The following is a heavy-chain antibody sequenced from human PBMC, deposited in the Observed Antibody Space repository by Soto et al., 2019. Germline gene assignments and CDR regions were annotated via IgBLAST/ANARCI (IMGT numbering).Heavy chain of an antibody. Sequence: QVQLQESGPGLVKPSDTLSLTCAVSGYSISSSNWWGWIRQPPGKGLEWIGYIYYSGSTYYNPSLKGRVTLSVDTSKNQSALKLSSVPAVDTAVYYCARNGGGFLAYMDVWGQGTTVTVSS. D-gene: IGHD3-16*01. CDR2: IYYSGST. J-gene: IGHJ6*02. CDR3: ARNGGGFLAYMDV. CDR1: GYSISSSNW. V-gene: IGHV4-28*01.